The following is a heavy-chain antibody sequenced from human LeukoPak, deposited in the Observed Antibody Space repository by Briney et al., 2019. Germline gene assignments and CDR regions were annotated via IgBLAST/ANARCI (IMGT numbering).Heavy chain of an antibody. J-gene: IGHJ4*02. CDR2: ISYDGSNK. V-gene: IGHV3-30-3*01. CDR1: GFTFSSYA. D-gene: IGHD4-17*01. CDR3: ARPLTTVTTRDLGY. Sequence: GGSLRLSCAASGFTFSSYAMHWVRQAPGKGLEWVAVISYDGSNKYYADSVKGRFTISRDNSKNTLYLQMNSLRAEDTAVYYCARPLTTVTTRDLGYWGQGTLVTVSS.